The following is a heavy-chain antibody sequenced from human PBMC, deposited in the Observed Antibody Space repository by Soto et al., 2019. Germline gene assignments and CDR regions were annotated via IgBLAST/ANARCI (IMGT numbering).Heavy chain of an antibody. CDR1: GFIFSAYP. J-gene: IGHJ4*02. V-gene: IGHV3-64*01. D-gene: IGHD4-17*01. CDR3: ARGDDYVPFDY. Sequence: EVQLVESGGGLVQPGGSLRLSCAASGFIFSAYPMHWVRQAPGKGLEYVSAIRTNGGSTYYANSVKGRFTISRDNSKNTLYLQMGSLRAEDMAIYYCARGDDYVPFDYWGQGTVVTVSS. CDR2: IRTNGGST.